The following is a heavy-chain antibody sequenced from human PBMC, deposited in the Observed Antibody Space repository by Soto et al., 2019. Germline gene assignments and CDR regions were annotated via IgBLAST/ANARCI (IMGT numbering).Heavy chain of an antibody. CDR3: ARWIKNKYGMDV. Sequence: EVQLVESGGGSVQPGGSLRLSCAASGFTFSDYWMHWVRQAPGKGLVWLSRINSDGSRISQADSVKGRFTISRDNSKSTVYLQINSLRVEDSAVYYCARWIKNKYGMDVWGQGTTLIVSS. D-gene: IGHD5-12*01. J-gene: IGHJ6*02. CDR2: INSDGSRI. V-gene: IGHV3-74*01. CDR1: GFTFSDYW.